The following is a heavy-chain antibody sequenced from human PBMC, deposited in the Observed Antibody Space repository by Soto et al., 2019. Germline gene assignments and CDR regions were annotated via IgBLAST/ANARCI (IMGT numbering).Heavy chain of an antibody. Sequence: PSETLSLTCTVSGGSISSGGYYWSWIRQHPGKGLEWIGYIYYSGSTYYNPSLKSRVTISVDTSKNQFSLKLSSVTAADTAVYYCARDLSGYERNYYYYYGMDVWGQGTTVTVSS. CDR2: IYYSGST. J-gene: IGHJ6*02. CDR3: ARDLSGYERNYYYYYGMDV. CDR1: GGSISSGGYY. V-gene: IGHV4-31*03. D-gene: IGHD5-12*01.